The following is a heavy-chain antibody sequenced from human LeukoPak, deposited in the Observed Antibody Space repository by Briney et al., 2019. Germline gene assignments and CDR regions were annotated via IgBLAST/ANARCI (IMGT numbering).Heavy chain of an antibody. J-gene: IGHJ5*02. CDR2: ISFDGSDA. CDR1: GFTFSGFW. CDR3: TRDRGATSGRGGWFDP. D-gene: IGHD6-13*01. Sequence: GGSLRLSCAASGFTFSGFWMHWVRQAPGKGLVWVSCISFDGSDATYADSVKGRFTISRDNSKNTLYLQMNSLIAEDTAVYYCTRDRGATSGRGGWFDPWGQGTLVTVSS. V-gene: IGHV3-74*01.